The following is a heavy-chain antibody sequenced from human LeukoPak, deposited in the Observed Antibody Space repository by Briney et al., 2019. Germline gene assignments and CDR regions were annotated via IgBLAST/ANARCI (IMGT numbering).Heavy chain of an antibody. D-gene: IGHD4-17*01. CDR3: ARGKSYGDYTFDY. Sequence: SETLSLTCAVYGGSFSGYYWSWIRQPPGKGLEWIGEINHSGSTNYNPSLKSRVTISVDRSKNQFSLKLSSVTAADTAVYYCARGKSYGDYTFDYWGQGTLVTVSS. CDR1: GGSFSGYY. J-gene: IGHJ4*02. CDR2: INHSGST. V-gene: IGHV4-34*01.